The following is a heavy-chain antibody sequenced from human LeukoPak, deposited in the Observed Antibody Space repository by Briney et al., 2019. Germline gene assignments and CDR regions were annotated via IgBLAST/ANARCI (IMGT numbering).Heavy chain of an antibody. J-gene: IGHJ4*02. V-gene: IGHV4-59*01. Sequence: SETLSLTCTVSGGSITSYYWSWIRQPPGKGLEWIGYIYYSGSTNYNPSLKSRVTISIDTSRNQFSLRLSSVTAADTAVYYCARYVGRATVTQYSFDYWGQGTLVTVSS. D-gene: IGHD4-17*01. CDR1: GGSITSYY. CDR3: ARYVGRATVTQYSFDY. CDR2: IYYSGST.